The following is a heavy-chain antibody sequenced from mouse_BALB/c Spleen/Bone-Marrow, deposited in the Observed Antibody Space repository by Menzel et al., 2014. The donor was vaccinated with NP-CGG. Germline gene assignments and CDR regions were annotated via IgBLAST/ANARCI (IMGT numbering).Heavy chain of an antibody. J-gene: IGHJ4*01. CDR3: SRGEDYDGYAMDY. D-gene: IGHD2-4*01. CDR2: ISGGSSFI. V-gene: IGHV5-17*02. Sequence: EVQLQQSGGGLVQPGGSRKLSCAASGFTFSNFGMHWVRPAPEKGLEWVAYISGGSSFIYYGDTVKGRFTISRDNPKNTLFLQMTSLRSEDTAMYFCSRGEDYDGYAMDYWGQGTSITVSS. CDR1: GFTFSNFG.